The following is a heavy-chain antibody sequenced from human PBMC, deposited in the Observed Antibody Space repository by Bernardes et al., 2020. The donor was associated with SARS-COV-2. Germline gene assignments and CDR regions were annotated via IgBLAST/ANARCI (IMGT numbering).Heavy chain of an antibody. Sequence: SLILSCAASGFTFRDSGMHWVRQAPGPGLAWVAVISYAGSNKYFADSVKGRFTISRDNSKNTLYLQMNSLRAEDTAVYYCARWSGYIVDYWGQGTLVIVSS. V-gene: IGHV3-30*03. CDR1: GFTFRDSG. D-gene: IGHD3-3*01. CDR2: ISYAGSNK. J-gene: IGHJ4*02. CDR3: ARWSGYIVDY.